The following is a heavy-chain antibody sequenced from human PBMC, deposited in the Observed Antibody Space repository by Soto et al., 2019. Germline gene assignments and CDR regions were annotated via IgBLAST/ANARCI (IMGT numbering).Heavy chain of an antibody. V-gene: IGHV1-24*01. CDR2: FDPEDGEI. J-gene: IGHJ4*02. CDR3: AAGRPRVIVPFYDY. D-gene: IGHD2-21*01. Sequence: ASVKVSCKVSGYTLSELSMHWVRQAPGKGLEWMGSFDPEDGEIVYAQNLQGRVTFTADTSTDTAYMELSRLRFEDTDVYYFAAGRPRVIVPFYDYWGKETRVTVSS. CDR1: GYTLSELS.